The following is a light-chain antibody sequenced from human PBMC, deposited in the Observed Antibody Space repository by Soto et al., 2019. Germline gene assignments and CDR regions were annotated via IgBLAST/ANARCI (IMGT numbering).Light chain of an antibody. Sequence: QSVLTQPASVSGSPGQSITISCTGTSNDVGGYDYVTWYQHHPGKAPKLMIYDVSNRPLGISDRFSASKSGNTASLTISGVQDEDEAHYYCSSYTSRATLVFGGGTKLTVL. V-gene: IGLV2-14*03. CDR2: DVS. CDR1: SNDVGGYDY. J-gene: IGLJ2*01. CDR3: SSYTSRATLV.